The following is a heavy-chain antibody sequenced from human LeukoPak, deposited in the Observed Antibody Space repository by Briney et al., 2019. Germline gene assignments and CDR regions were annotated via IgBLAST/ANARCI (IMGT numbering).Heavy chain of an antibody. Sequence: PPETLSLTCAVYGGSFSGYYWSWIRQPPGKGLEWIGEINHSGSTNYNPSLKSRVTISVDTSKNQFSLKLSSVTAADTAVYYCARGGRQPIYWGQGTLVTVSS. CDR3: ARGGRQPIY. CDR1: GGSFSGYY. J-gene: IGHJ4*02. V-gene: IGHV4-34*01. D-gene: IGHD1-14*01. CDR2: INHSGST.